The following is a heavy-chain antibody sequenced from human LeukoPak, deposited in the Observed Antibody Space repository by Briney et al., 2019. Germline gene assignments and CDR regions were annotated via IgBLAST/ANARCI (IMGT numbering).Heavy chain of an antibody. J-gene: IGHJ4*02. CDR2: ISYDGSNK. D-gene: IGHD3-10*01. CDR1: GFTFSSYA. V-gene: IGHV3-30-3*01. Sequence: GGSLRLSCAASGFTFSSYAMHWVRQAPGKGLEWVAVISYDGSNKYYADSVKGRFTISRDNSKNTLYLQMNSLRAEDTAVYYCAKDRRGVRGATFDYWGQGTLVTVSS. CDR3: AKDRRGVRGATFDY.